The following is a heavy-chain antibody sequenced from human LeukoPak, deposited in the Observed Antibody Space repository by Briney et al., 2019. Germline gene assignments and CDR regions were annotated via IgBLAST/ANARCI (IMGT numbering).Heavy chain of an antibody. V-gene: IGHV1-2*02. CDR1: GYTFTGYY. D-gene: IGHD3-22*01. J-gene: IGHJ3*02. CDR2: INPNSGGT. Sequence: ASVKVSCKASGYTFTGYYMHWVRPAPGQGHEWMGWINPNSGGTNYAQKFQGRVTMTRDTSISTAYMELSRLRSDDTAVYYCARGANYYDSSGYYYDDDAFDIWGQGTMVTVSS. CDR3: ARGANYYDSSGYYYDDDAFDI.